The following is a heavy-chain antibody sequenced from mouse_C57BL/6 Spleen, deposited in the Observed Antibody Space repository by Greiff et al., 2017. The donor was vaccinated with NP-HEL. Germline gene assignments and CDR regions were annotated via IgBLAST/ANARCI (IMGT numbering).Heavy chain of an antibody. CDR1: GFNIKDDY. D-gene: IGHD2-3*01. Sequence: EVQLVESGAELVRPGASVKLSCTASGFNIKDDYMHWVKQRPEQGLEWIGWIDPENGDTEYASKFQGKATITADTSSNTAYLQLSSLTSEDTAVYYCTNDDGYYVLDYWGQGTTLTVSS. J-gene: IGHJ2*01. CDR2: IDPENGDT. CDR3: TNDDGYYVLDY. V-gene: IGHV14-4*01.